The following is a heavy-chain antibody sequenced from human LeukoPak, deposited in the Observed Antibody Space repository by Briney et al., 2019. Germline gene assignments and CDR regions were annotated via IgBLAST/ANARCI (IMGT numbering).Heavy chain of an antibody. Sequence: ASVKVSCTASGYTFTGYYMHWVRQAPGQGLGWMGGISPNSGGTKYAQKFQGRVTMTRDTSISTAYMELSRLTSDDTAVYYCASGGERYSSGWYGDYWGQGTLVTVSS. J-gene: IGHJ4*02. CDR1: GYTFTGYY. V-gene: IGHV1-2*02. CDR2: ISPNSGGT. CDR3: ASGGERYSSGWYGDY. D-gene: IGHD6-19*01.